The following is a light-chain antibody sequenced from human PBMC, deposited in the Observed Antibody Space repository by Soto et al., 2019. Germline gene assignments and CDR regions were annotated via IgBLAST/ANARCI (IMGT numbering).Light chain of an antibody. V-gene: IGKV1-5*01. Sequence: DIQMTQYPSTLSASIGDRVTITCRASQRINKWLAWHQQKPGKAPKLLIYDASSLQSGVPPRFSGSGSGTEFSLTLRSLQPDDIATYYCQQYSSYSACTFGEGTKVEIK. J-gene: IGKJ1*01. CDR2: DAS. CDR1: QRINKW. CDR3: QQYSSYSACT.